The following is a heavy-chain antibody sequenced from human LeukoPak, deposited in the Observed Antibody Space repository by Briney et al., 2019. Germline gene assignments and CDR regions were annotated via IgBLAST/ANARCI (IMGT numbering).Heavy chain of an antibody. J-gene: IGHJ4*02. V-gene: IGHV1-8*01. CDR2: MNPNSDNT. CDR3: ARGDESLLYDY. D-gene: IGHD2-15*01. CDR1: GYTFTSYD. Sequence: RASVKVSCKASGYTFTSYDINWARQATGQGLEWMGWMNPNSDNTGYAQKLQGRVTMTRNTSISTAYMELSSLRSEDTAVYYCARGDESLLYDYWGQGTLVTVSS.